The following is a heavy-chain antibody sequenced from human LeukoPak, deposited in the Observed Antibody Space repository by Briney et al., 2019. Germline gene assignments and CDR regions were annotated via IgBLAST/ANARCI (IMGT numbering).Heavy chain of an antibody. V-gene: IGHV3-53*01. D-gene: IGHD6-19*01. Sequence: GGSLRLSCAASGFTVSSNYMSWVRQAPGKGLEWVAVIYSGGSTYYADSVKGRVTISRDNSKNTLYLQMNSLRAEDTAVYYCARDVRYRGSGWFDYWGQGTLVTVSS. CDR1: GFTVSSNY. J-gene: IGHJ4*02. CDR3: ARDVRYRGSGWFDY. CDR2: IYSGGST.